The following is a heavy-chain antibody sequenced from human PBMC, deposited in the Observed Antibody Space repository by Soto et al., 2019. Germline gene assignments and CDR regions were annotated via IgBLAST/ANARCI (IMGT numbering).Heavy chain of an antibody. V-gene: IGHV4-59*01. Sequence: SETLSLTCTVSGGSISSYYWSWIRQPPGKGLEWIGYIYYSGSTNYSPSLRSRVTISVDTSKNQFSLKLTSVTAADTAVYYCARKWGWYFDLWGRGTLVTVSS. J-gene: IGHJ2*01. CDR1: GGSISSYY. CDR2: IYYSGST. CDR3: ARKWGWYFDL. D-gene: IGHD1-26*01.